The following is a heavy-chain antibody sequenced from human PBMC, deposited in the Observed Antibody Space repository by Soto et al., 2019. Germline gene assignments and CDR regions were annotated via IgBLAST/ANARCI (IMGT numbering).Heavy chain of an antibody. Sequence: QVPLVQSGAEVQKPGASVRISCQASGYGFTTSAIHWVRQAPGQSLEWMGWSNPATGDTKYSQKVRGRVTFASATPATTVYMDLGSPAPHDTAVYYCARAAGRSKLLPDSFDPGGQGTLVTVSS. V-gene: IGHV1-3*01. CDR3: ARAAGRSKLLPDSFDP. J-gene: IGHJ5*02. D-gene: IGHD1-26*01. CDR2: SNPATGDT. CDR1: GYGFTTSA.